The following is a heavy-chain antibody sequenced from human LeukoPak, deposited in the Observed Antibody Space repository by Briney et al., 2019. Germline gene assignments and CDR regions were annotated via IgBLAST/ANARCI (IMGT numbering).Heavy chain of an antibody. J-gene: IGHJ3*02. CDR3: ARERGGDYSDAFDI. D-gene: IGHD4-11*01. Sequence: SETLSLTCTVSGGSISSGSYYWSWIRQPAGKGLEWIGRIYTSGSTNYNPSLKSRVTISVDTSKNQFSLKLSSVTAADTAVYYCARERGGDYSDAFDIWGQGTMVTVSS. CDR2: IYTSGST. V-gene: IGHV4-61*02. CDR1: GGSISSGSYY.